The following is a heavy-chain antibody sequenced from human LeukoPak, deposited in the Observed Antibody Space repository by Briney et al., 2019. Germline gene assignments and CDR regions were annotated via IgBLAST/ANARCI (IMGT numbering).Heavy chain of an antibody. Sequence: GGSLRLSCAASGFTFSSYWMHWVRQAPGKGLVWVSRVNTDGIGTSYADSVKGRFTISRDSAENTLYLQMNSLRAEDTAAYYCARAAPKTRNALDIWGQGTMVTVSS. CDR3: ARAAPKTRNALDI. CDR2: VNTDGIGT. CDR1: GFTFSSYW. V-gene: IGHV3-74*01. J-gene: IGHJ3*02.